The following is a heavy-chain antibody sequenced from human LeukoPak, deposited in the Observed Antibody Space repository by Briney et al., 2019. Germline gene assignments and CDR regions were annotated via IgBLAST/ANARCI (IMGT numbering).Heavy chain of an antibody. CDR3: AKDRRIAVAGYLQH. Sequence: GGSLRLSCAASGFTFSSYGMHWVRQAPGKGLEWVAAISYDGSNKYYADSVKGRFTISRDNSKNTLYLQMNSLRAEDTAVYYCAKDRRIAVAGYLQHWGQGTLVTVSS. D-gene: IGHD6-19*01. V-gene: IGHV3-30*18. CDR1: GFTFSSYG. J-gene: IGHJ1*01. CDR2: ISYDGSNK.